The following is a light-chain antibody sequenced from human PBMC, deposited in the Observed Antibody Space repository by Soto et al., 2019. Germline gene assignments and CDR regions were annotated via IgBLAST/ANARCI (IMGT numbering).Light chain of an antibody. CDR3: QQYYSTPST. V-gene: IGKV4-1*01. CDR1: QSLLHTDGKTY. CDR2: WAS. J-gene: IGKJ5*01. Sequence: DIVMTQTTLSPSVTPGQPAAISCKPSQSLLHTDGKTYLYWYLQKPGQPPKLLIYWASTRESGVPDRFSASGSGTDFTLTITSLQAQDVAVYYCQQYYSTPSTFAQGPRLEIK.